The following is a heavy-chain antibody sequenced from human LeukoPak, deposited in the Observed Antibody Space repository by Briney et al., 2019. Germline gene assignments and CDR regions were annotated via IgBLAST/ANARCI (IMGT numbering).Heavy chain of an antibody. CDR1: GFTFSTYW. CDR2: IRQDGSAK. D-gene: IGHD2-2*01. CDR3: ATSSDAPANM. J-gene: IGHJ4*02. V-gene: IGHV3-7*01. Sequence: GGSLRLSCAVSGFTFSTYWMSWVRQARGKGLEWVANIRQDGSAKYYVDSVKGRFTISRDNAKNSLYLQMNSLRAEDTGVYYCATSSDAPANMWGQGTLVTVSS.